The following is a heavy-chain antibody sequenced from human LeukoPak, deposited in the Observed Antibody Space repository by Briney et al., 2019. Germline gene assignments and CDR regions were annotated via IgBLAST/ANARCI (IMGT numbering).Heavy chain of an antibody. CDR3: ARAYDSSGYSFDY. Sequence: GGSLRLSCAASGFTFSSYAMHWVRQAPGKGLEWVAVISYDGSNKYYADSVKGRFTISRDNSKNTLYLQMNSLRAEDTAVYYCARAYDSSGYSFDYWGQGTLVTVSS. CDR1: GFTFSSYA. V-gene: IGHV3-30*04. D-gene: IGHD3-22*01. J-gene: IGHJ4*02. CDR2: ISYDGSNK.